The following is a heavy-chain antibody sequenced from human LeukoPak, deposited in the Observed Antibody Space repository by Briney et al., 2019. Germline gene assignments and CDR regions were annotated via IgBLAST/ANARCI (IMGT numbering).Heavy chain of an antibody. CDR1: GYTFTSYG. V-gene: IGHV1-18*01. CDR2: ISAYNGNT. J-gene: IGHJ6*02. D-gene: IGHD2-2*02. Sequence: ASVKVSCKASGYTFTSYGITWVRQAPGQGLEWMGWISAYNGNTNYAQKFQGRVTMTTDTSTSTAYMELRSLRSDDTAVYYCATIVVVPAAIPGDYYYYGMDVWGQGTTVTVSS. CDR3: ATIVVVPAAIPGDYYYYGMDV.